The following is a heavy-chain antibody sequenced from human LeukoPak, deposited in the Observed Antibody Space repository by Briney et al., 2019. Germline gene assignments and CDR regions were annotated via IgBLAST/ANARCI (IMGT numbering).Heavy chain of an antibody. J-gene: IGHJ4*02. Sequence: GGSLRLSCAASGFTFSSYNMNWVRQAPGKGLGWVSSITSSSNYIYYADSVKGRFTTSRDNAKNSLYLQMNSLRAEDITVYYCARDCWDYGSGSYCGIDYWGEGTLVTVSS. D-gene: IGHD3-10*01. CDR1: GFTFSSYN. V-gene: IGHV3-21*03. CDR3: ARDCWDYGSGSYCGIDY. CDR2: ITSSSNYI.